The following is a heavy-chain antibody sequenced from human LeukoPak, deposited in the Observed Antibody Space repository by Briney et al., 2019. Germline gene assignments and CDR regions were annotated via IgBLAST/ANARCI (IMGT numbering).Heavy chain of an antibody. V-gene: IGHV4-30-4*01. CDR2: IYYSGST. CDR3: ATLWSLVDAFDI. Sequence: SQTLSLTCTVSGGSISSGDYYWSWIRQPPGKGLEWIGYIYYSGSTYYNPSLKSRVTISVDTSKNQFSPKLSSVTAADTAVYYCATLWSLVDAFDIWGQGTMVTVSS. CDR1: GGSISSGDYY. J-gene: IGHJ3*02. D-gene: IGHD2-21*01.